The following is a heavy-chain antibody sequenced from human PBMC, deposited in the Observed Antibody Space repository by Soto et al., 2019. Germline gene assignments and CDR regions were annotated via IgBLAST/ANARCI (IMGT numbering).Heavy chain of an antibody. CDR2: IRGGSVTT. V-gene: IGHV3-23*01. CDR1: GFTFSSYA. D-gene: IGHD1-7*01. Sequence: EVQLLESGGGLVQPGGSLRLSCAASGFTFSSYAMSWVRQAPGKGLEWVSTIRGGSVTTYYADSVKGRFAIIRDISKNTLYLQMNSLGVGDTAVYYCVKGGTGTIDWFDPWGQGTLVTVSS. CDR3: VKGGTGTIDWFDP. J-gene: IGHJ5*02.